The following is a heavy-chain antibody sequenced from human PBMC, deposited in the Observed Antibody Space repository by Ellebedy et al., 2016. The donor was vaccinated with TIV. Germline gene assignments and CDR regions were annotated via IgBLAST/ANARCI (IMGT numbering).Heavy chain of an antibody. CDR2: IYHSGST. J-gene: IGHJ5*02. CDR3: ARDVPVAGQGDWFDP. D-gene: IGHD6-19*01. V-gene: IGHV4-38-2*02. Sequence: SETLSLTXTVSGYSISSGYYWGWIRQPPGKGLEWIGSIYHSGSTYYNPSLKSRVTISVDTSKNQFSLKLSSVTAADTAVYYCARDVPVAGQGDWFDPWGQGTLVTVSS. CDR1: GYSISSGYY.